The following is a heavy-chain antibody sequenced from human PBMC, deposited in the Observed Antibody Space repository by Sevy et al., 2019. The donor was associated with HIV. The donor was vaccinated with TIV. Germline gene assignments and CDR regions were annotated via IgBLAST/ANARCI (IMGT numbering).Heavy chain of an antibody. D-gene: IGHD4-17*01. CDR3: ARELSTGTTGRLFDY. V-gene: IGHV1-18*01. CDR1: GYTFTSYG. CDR2: ISAYNGNT. J-gene: IGHJ4*02. Sequence: ASVKVSCKASGYTFTSYGISWVRQAPGQGLEWMGWISAYNGNTNYAQKLQGRVTMTTDTSTSTAYMELRSLRSDDTAVYYCARELSTGTTGRLFDYWGQGTLVTVSS.